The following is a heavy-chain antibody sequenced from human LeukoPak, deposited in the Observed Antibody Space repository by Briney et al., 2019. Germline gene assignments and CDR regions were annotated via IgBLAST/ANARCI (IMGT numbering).Heavy chain of an antibody. J-gene: IGHJ4*02. CDR3: ARENYDSSGYYYFDY. D-gene: IGHD3-22*01. Sequence: GRSLRLSCAASGFTFSSYGMHWVRQAPGKGLEWVAVIWYDGSNKYYADSVKGRFTIPRDNSKNTLYLQMNSLRAEDTAVYYCARENYDSSGYYYFDYWGQGTLVTVSS. CDR2: IWYDGSNK. CDR1: GFTFSSYG. V-gene: IGHV3-33*01.